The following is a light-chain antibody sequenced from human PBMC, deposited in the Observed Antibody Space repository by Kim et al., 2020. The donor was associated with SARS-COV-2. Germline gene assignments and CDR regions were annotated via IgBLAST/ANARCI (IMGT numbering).Light chain of an antibody. CDR2: GYN. CDR1: FSNVGRNT. CDR3: AAWDDNLNGVG. J-gene: IGLJ2*01. V-gene: IGLV1-44*01. Sequence: QRVTISWSGSFSNVGRNTVNWWQQFPGTAPKLLIFGYNQRPSGVPARFSGSKSGTSASLAISGLQSEDEADYYCAAWDDNLNGVGFGGGTQLTVL.